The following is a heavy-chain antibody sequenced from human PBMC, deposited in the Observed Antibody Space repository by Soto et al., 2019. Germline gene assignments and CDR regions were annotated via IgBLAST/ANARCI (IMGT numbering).Heavy chain of an antibody. D-gene: IGHD5-12*01. CDR1: GLTFRNHA. V-gene: IGHV3-23*01. J-gene: IGHJ4*02. CDR3: VSWVAPHFDY. Sequence: EVQLLESGGGLVQPGGSLRLSCAASGLTFRNHAMSWVRQAPGKGLECVSTIAPIGYSTHYTDSVKGRFTNSRDDTRSTLHLRITSLRAEDTAVYYSVSWVAPHFDYWGRGTLVSVSS. CDR2: IAPIGYST.